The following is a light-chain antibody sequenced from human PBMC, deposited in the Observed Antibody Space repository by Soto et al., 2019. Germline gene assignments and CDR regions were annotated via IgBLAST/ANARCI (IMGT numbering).Light chain of an antibody. V-gene: IGLV1-51*01. J-gene: IGLJ2*01. Sequence: QSALTQPASVSGSPGQSITISCTGTSSDVAAYNYVSWYQHHPDKAPKLIIYDNNKRPSGIPDRFSGSKSGTSATLGITGLQTGDEADYYCGTWDTGLSAVVFGGGTKLTVL. CDR3: GTWDTGLSAVV. CDR2: DNN. CDR1: SSDVAAYNY.